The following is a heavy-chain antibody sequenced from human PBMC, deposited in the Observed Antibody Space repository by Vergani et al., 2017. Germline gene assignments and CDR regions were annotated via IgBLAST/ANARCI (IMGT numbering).Heavy chain of an antibody. CDR1: EFTFSNYA. CDR2: ISGSGVSA. J-gene: IGHJ4*02. CDR3: ARRGWGSDY. Sequence: EVQLLESGGGLVQPGGSLRLTCAASEFTFSNYAMNWVRQAPGKGLEWVSGISGSGVSAYYTDSVKGRFTIYRDNSKNTLYLQMNSLGAEDTAVYYCARRGWGSDYWGQGTLVTVSS. V-gene: IGHV3-23*01. D-gene: IGHD3-16*01.